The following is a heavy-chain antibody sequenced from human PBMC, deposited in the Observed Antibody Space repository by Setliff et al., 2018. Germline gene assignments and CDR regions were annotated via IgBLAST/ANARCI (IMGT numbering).Heavy chain of an antibody. V-gene: IGHV4-39*07. CDR3: ARGGTFRYFDF. CDR2: MYYGGGGST. CDR1: GASVSGNSYY. J-gene: IGHJ4*02. Sequence: SETLSLTCTVSGASVSGNSYYWGWIRQPPGKGLEWIGSMYYGGGGSTYYNASLKSRLTISVDTSKNQFSLKLRSVTAADTAVYYCARGGTFRYFDFWGQGAPVTVSS. D-gene: IGHD5-12*01.